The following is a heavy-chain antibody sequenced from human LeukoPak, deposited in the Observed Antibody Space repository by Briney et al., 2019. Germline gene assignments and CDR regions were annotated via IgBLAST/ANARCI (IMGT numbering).Heavy chain of an antibody. V-gene: IGHV4-34*01. CDR2: INHRGDT. CDR1: GVSFGGSFSGYY. CDR3: ARGSAYGSGTFNRLYYLDY. Sequence: SSETLSLTCAVYGVSFGGSFSGYYWSSTRQTPGKGLDLIGEINHRGDTNYKPSIKNRLTISIDTSKNQFSMKLTSVTAADTAVYYCARGSAYGSGTFNRLYYLDYWGQGALVTVSS. J-gene: IGHJ4*02. D-gene: IGHD3-10*01.